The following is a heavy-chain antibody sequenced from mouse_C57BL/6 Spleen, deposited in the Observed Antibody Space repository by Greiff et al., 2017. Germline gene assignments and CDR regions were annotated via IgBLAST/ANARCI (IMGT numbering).Heavy chain of an antibody. CDR1: GYTFTSYW. J-gene: IGHJ4*01. Sequence: QVQLQQPGAELVKPGASVKLSCKASGYTFTSYWMHWVKQRPGQGLEWIGMIHPNSGSTNYNEKFKSKATLTVDKSSSTAYMQLSSLTSEESAVYYCARNGMVTSMDYWGQGTSVTVSS. CDR3: ARNGMVTSMDY. D-gene: IGHD2-2*01. CDR2: IHPNSGST. V-gene: IGHV1-64*01.